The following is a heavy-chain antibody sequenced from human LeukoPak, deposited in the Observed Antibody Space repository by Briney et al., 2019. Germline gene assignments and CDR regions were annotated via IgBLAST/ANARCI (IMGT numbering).Heavy chain of an antibody. CDR3: ASGGVIAYFDY. V-gene: IGHV4-61*02. D-gene: IGHD3-16*02. J-gene: IGHJ4*02. Sequence: SQTLSLTCTVSGGSISSGSYYWSWIRQPAGKGLEWIGRIYTSGSTNYNPSLKSRVTISVDTSKNQFSLKLSSVTAADTAVYYCASGGVIAYFDYWGQGTLVTVSS. CDR2: IYTSGST. CDR1: GGSISSGSYY.